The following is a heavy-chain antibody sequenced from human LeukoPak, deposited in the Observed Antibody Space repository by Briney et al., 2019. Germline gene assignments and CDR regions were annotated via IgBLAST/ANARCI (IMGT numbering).Heavy chain of an antibody. CDR2: ISYDGSNK. CDR3: ARAPKKSYGSFDY. CDR1: GFTFSSYA. D-gene: IGHD5-18*01. Sequence: GGSLRLSCAASGFTFSSYAMHWVRQAPGKGLEWVAVISYDGSNKYYADSVKGRFTISRDNSKNTLCLQMNSLRAEDTAVYYCARAPKKSYGSFDYWGQGTLVTVSS. V-gene: IGHV3-30*04. J-gene: IGHJ4*02.